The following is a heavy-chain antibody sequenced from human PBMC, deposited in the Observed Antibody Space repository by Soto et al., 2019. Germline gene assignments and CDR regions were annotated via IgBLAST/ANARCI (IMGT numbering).Heavy chain of an antibody. V-gene: IGHV4-31*03. CDR2: IYYSGST. CDR1: GGSISSGGYY. J-gene: IGHJ4*02. Sequence: SETLSLTCTVSGGSISSGGYYWSWIRQHPGKGLEWIGYIYYSGSTYYNPSLKSRVTISVDTSKNQFSLKLSSVTAADTAVYYCARSKVAGYYDATAYFDYWGQGTLVTVSS. CDR3: ARSKVAGYYDATAYFDY. D-gene: IGHD3-3*01.